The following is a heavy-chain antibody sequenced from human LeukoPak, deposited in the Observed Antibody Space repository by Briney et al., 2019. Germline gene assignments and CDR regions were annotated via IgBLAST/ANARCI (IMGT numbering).Heavy chain of an antibody. Sequence: GGSLRLSCAASGFTFTTYWINWVRQAPGKGLEWVAVINQDGSEKYYVDSVKGRFTISRDNAKNSLYLQMTSLRAEDTAVYYCARDFRNAGDYWGQGALVTASS. CDR1: GFTFTTYW. CDR3: ARDFRNAGDY. CDR2: INQDGSEK. D-gene: IGHD1-14*01. V-gene: IGHV3-7*01. J-gene: IGHJ4*02.